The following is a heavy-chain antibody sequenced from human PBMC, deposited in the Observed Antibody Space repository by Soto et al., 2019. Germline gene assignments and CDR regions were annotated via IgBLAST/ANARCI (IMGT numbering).Heavy chain of an antibody. Sequence: ASVKVSSKASGSPFTDYHIHWVRQAPGQGLECMGWINANNGGAGSAQQFQGRVTVTRDTSITTVYMELSNLRSDDTAVYYCAREGGSETLQPSYNWFDTWGQGTLVTVSS. V-gene: IGHV1-2*02. J-gene: IGHJ5*02. D-gene: IGHD6-25*01. CDR3: AREGGSETLQPSYNWFDT. CDR2: INANNGGA. CDR1: GSPFTDYH.